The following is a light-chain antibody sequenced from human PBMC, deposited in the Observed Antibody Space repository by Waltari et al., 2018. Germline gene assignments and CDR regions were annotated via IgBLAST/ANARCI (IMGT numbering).Light chain of an antibody. V-gene: IGLV2-23*02. CDR1: NSYLGSYNL. CDR2: AVT. Sequence: QSALTQPASVSGSPGQSIPIPCPGTNSYLGSYNLVPWYQQHPGRAPKLVIHAVTKRPSGISDRFSGSKSGNMASLTISGLQAEDEADYYCSSYASRTSFAIFGGGTKLTVL. J-gene: IGLJ2*01. CDR3: SSYASRTSFAI.